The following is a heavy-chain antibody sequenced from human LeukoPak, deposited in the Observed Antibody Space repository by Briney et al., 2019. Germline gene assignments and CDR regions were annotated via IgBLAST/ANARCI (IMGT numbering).Heavy chain of an antibody. CDR2: IIPIFGTA. CDR3: ARFGLGKHIEVAGIPFDI. V-gene: IGHV1-69*06. J-gene: IGHJ3*02. D-gene: IGHD6-19*01. CDR1: GGTFSSYA. Sequence: SVKVSCKASGGTFSSYAISWVRQAPGQGLEWMGGIIPIFGTANYAQKFQGRVTITADKSTSTAYMELRSLRSDDTAVYYCARFGLGKHIEVAGIPFDIWGQGTMVTVSS.